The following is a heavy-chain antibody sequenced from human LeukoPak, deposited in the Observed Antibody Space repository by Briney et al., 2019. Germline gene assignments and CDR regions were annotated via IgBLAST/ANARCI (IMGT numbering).Heavy chain of an antibody. CDR1: GGSISSYY. J-gene: IGHJ6*02. D-gene: IGHD6-13*01. V-gene: IGHV4-59*01. Sequence: PSETLSLTCTVSGGSISSYYWSWIRQPPGKGLEWIGYIYYSGSTNYNPSLKSRVTISVDTSKNQFSLKLSSVTAADTAVYYCARAGGYSSSWYYGMDVWGQGTTVTVSS. CDR3: ARAGGYSSSWYYGMDV. CDR2: IYYSGST.